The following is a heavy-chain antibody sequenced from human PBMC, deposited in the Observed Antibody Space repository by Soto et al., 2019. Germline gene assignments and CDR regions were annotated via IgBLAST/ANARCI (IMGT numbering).Heavy chain of an antibody. CDR1: GFTFSSYG. J-gene: IGHJ4*02. V-gene: IGHV3-30*18. CDR3: AKDGQLGTFDY. Sequence: SGGSLRLSCAASGFTFSSYGMHWVRQAPGKGLEWVAVISYDGSNKYYADSVKGRFTISRDNSKNTLYLQMNSLRAEDTAVYYCAKDGQLGTFDYWGQGTLVTVS. D-gene: IGHD6-13*01. CDR2: ISYDGSNK.